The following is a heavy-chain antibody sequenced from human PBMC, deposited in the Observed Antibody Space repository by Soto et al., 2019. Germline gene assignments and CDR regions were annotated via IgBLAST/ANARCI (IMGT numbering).Heavy chain of an antibody. CDR1: GGSISSSSYY. D-gene: IGHD2-2*01. CDR3: ARPTNEYCSSTSCYGLYFDY. J-gene: IGHJ4*02. CDR2: IYYSGST. V-gene: IGHV4-39*01. Sequence: SETLSLTCTVSGGSISSSSYYWGWIRQPPGKGLEWIGSIYYSGSTYYNPSLKSRVTISVDTSKNQFSLKLSSVTAADTAVYYCARPTNEYCSSTSCYGLYFDYWGQGTLVTVSS.